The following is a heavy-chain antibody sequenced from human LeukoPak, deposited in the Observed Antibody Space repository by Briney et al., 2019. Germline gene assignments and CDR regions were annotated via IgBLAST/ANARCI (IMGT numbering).Heavy chain of an antibody. V-gene: IGHV3-30*02. J-gene: IGHJ4*02. CDR1: GFTFSSYG. D-gene: IGHD3-3*01. CDR3: AKDRMRGPERRSAFDY. Sequence: PGGSLRLSCAASGFTFSSYGMHWVRQAPGKGLEWVAFIRYDGSNKYYADSVKGRFTISRDNSKNTLYLQMNSLRAEDTAVYYCAKDRMRGPERRSAFDYWGQGTLVTVSS. CDR2: IRYDGSNK.